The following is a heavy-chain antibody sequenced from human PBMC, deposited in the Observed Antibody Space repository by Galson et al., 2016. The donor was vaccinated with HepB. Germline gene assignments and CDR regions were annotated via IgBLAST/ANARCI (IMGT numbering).Heavy chain of an antibody. V-gene: IGHV3-21*01. Sequence: SLRLSCAASGFTFSSYGMHWVRQAPGKGLEWVSFISDGSSYIYYADSVKGRFTISRDNAKNSLYLQMTSLRAEDTALYYCARGAKSSGWSFYFDYWGQGTRVTVSS. CDR3: ARGAKSSGWSFYFDY. CDR1: GFTFSSYG. CDR2: ISDGSSYI. J-gene: IGHJ4*02. D-gene: IGHD6-19*01.